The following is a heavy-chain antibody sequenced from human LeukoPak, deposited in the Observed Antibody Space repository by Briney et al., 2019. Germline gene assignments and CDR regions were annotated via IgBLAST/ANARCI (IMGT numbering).Heavy chain of an antibody. CDR1: Y. CDR3: ARDFQGDFWSGFQGFDY. J-gene: IGHJ4*02. D-gene: IGHD3-3*01. CDR2: IYYSGST. V-gene: IGHV4-39*07. Sequence: YMSWLRQPPGKGLEWIGSIYYSGSTYYNPSLKSRVTISVDTSKNQFSLKLSSVTAADTAVYYCARDFQGDFWSGFQGFDYWGQGTLVTVSS.